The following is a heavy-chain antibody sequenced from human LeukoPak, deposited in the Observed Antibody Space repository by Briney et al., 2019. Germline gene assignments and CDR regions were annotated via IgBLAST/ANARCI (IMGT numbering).Heavy chain of an antibody. CDR1: GGSISSYY. D-gene: IGHD5-12*01. Sequence: PSETLSLTCTVSGGSISSYYWSWIRQPPGKGLEWIGYISYSGSTDSNPSLKSRLTISVDTSKNQFSLRLSSLTAADTAVYYCARVAGGGYDSGVCDFWGQGTLVTVS. CDR3: ARVAGGGYDSGVCDF. CDR2: ISYSGST. J-gene: IGHJ4*02. V-gene: IGHV4-59*01.